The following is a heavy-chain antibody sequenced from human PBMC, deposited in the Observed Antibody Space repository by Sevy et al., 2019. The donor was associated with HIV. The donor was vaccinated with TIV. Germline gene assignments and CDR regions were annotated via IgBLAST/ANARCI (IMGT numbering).Heavy chain of an antibody. Sequence: GGSLRLSCTASGFTFRTYAMSWVRQAPGKELDWVSGKGLEWVSAISGSDSTYYADSVKGRFTISRDSSKNTVYLQMNSLGAEDTAVYYCAKWGDHDFWSSYSYFDYWGQGALVTVSS. CDR2: ISGSDST. V-gene: IGHV3-23*01. J-gene: IGHJ4*02. CDR1: GFTFRTYA. D-gene: IGHD3-3*01. CDR3: AKWGDHDFWSSYSYFDY.